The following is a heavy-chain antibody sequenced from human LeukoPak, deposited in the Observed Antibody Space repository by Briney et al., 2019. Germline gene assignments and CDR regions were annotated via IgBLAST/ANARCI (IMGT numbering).Heavy chain of an antibody. J-gene: IGHJ4*02. V-gene: IGHV1-2*02. CDR2: INPNSGGT. Sequence: ASVKVSCKASGYTFIDYYIHWARQAPGQGLEWMGWINPNSGGTNYAQKFQGRVTMTRDTSISTAYMELSRLRSDDTAVYYCARDLTTMVRGACGYWGQGTLVTVSS. CDR3: ARDLTTMVRGACGY. CDR1: GYTFIDYY. D-gene: IGHD3-10*01.